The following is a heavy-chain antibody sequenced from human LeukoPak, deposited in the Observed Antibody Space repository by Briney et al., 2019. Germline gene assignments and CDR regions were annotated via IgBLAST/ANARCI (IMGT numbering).Heavy chain of an antibody. CDR1: GFTFSTYA. CDR3: VRQAGRAGGQ. Sequence: PGGSLRLSCAASGFTFSTYAMSWVRQAPGKGLEWVSGISDSGTTYYADSVKGRFTISRDNSKNTMYLQMNSLRAEDTAVYHCVRQAGRAGGQWGQGTLIAVSS. V-gene: IGHV3-23*01. J-gene: IGHJ4*02. CDR2: ISDSGTT. D-gene: IGHD3-10*01.